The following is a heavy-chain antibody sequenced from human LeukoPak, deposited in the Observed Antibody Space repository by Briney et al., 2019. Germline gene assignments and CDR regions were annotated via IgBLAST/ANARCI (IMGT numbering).Heavy chain of an antibody. Sequence: ASVKVSCKASGYTFTGYYMHWVRQAPGQGLEWMGWINPNSGGTNYAQKFQGRVTMTRDTSISTAYMELSRLRSDDTAVYYCARPIAAAGIRGLYYFDYWGQGTLVTVSS. J-gene: IGHJ4*02. D-gene: IGHD6-13*01. CDR1: GYTFTGYY. CDR2: INPNSGGT. V-gene: IGHV1-2*02. CDR3: ARPIAAAGIRGLYYFDY.